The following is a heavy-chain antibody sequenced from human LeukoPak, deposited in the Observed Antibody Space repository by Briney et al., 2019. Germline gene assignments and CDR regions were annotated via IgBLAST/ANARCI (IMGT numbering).Heavy chain of an antibody. D-gene: IGHD3-16*02. CDR2: MNPNSGNT. CDR1: RYTFTSYD. J-gene: IGHJ3*02. CDR3: ARGLGYDYIWGSYRYEGSAFDI. V-gene: IGHV1-8*01. Sequence: ASVKVSCKASRYTFTSYDINWVRQATGQGLEWMGWMNPNSGNTGYAQKFQGRVTMTRNTSISTAYMELSSLRSEDTAVYYCARGLGYDYIWGSYRYEGSAFDICRQGTMVTVSS.